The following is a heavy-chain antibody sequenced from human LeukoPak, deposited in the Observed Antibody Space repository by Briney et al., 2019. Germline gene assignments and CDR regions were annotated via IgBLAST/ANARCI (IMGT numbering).Heavy chain of an antibody. J-gene: IGHJ6*02. V-gene: IGHV3-9*01. CDR2: ISWNSGSI. CDR3: MDV. CDR1: GFTFNDYS. Sequence: GGSLRLSCAASGFTFNDYSMHWVREAPGKGLGWGSGISWNSGSIGYADSVKGRFSISRDNAKNSLYLQMDSLNPEDTAVYYGMDVWGQGTTVTVSS.